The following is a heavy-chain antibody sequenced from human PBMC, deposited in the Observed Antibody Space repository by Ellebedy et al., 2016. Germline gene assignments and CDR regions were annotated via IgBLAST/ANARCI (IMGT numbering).Heavy chain of an antibody. D-gene: IGHD6-19*01. V-gene: IGHV3-21*01. J-gene: IGHJ4*02. CDR3: AKIAVTGSWYFDY. CDR2: ITSSITYI. Sequence: GGSLRLXXAASGFAFSSSGMSWVRQPPGKGLEWVASITSSITYIYYADSVKVRFTFSRDNAKNSLYLQMNGLRAEDTAVYYCAKIAVTGSWYFDYWGQGTLVTVSS. CDR1: GFAFSSSG.